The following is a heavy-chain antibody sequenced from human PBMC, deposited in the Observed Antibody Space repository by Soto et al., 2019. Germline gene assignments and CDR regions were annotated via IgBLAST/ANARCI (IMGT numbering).Heavy chain of an antibody. CDR2: ISSSSSYI. CDR3: ARDSGKYDFWSGPMDV. CDR1: GFTFSSYS. Sequence: PGGSLRLSCAASGFTFSSYSMNWVRQAPGKGLEWVSSISSSSSYIYYADSVKGRFTISRDNAKNSLYLQMNSLRAEDTAVYYCARDSGKYDFWSGPMDVWGKGTTVTVSS. V-gene: IGHV3-21*01. J-gene: IGHJ6*04. D-gene: IGHD3-3*01.